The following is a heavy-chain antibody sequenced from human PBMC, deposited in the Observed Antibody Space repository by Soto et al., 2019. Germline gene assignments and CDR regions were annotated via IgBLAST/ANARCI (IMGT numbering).Heavy chain of an antibody. CDR2: IIPIFGTA. CDR3: ASPDSYYDFWSGYYNYYGIDV. J-gene: IGHJ6*02. CDR1: GGTFSSYA. D-gene: IGHD3-3*01. Sequence: VASVKVSCKASGGTFSSYAISWVRQAPGQGLEWMGGIIPIFGTANYAQKFQGRVTITADESTSTAYMELSSLRSEDTAVYYCASPDSYYDFWSGYYNYYGIDVWGQGTTVTVSS. V-gene: IGHV1-69*13.